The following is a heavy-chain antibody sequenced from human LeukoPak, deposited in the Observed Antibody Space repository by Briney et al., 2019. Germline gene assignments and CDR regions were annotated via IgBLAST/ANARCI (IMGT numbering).Heavy chain of an antibody. CDR1: GFTFSSYG. V-gene: IGHV3-30*18. CDR2: ISYDGSNK. Sequence: GGSLRLSCAASGFTFSSYGMHWLRQAPGKGLEWVAVISYDGSNKYYADSVKGRFTISRDNSKNTLYLQMNSLRAEDTAVYYCAKGLSAFTIFGVVTNFDYWGQGTLVTVSS. CDR3: AKGLSAFTIFGVVTNFDY. D-gene: IGHD3-3*01. J-gene: IGHJ4*02.